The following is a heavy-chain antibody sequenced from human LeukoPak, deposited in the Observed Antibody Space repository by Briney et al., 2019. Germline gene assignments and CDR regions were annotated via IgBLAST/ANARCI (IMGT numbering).Heavy chain of an antibody. CDR2: IYHSGST. V-gene: IGHV4-38-2*01. CDR3: ARTAVAGTEAVDY. J-gene: IGHJ4*02. D-gene: IGHD6-19*01. CDR1: GYSISSGYY. Sequence: SETLSLTCAVSGYSISSGYYWGWIRQPTGKGLEWIGSIYHSGSTYYNPSLKSRVTISVDTSKNQFSLKLSSVTAADTAVYYCARTAVAGTEAVDYWGQGTLVTVSS.